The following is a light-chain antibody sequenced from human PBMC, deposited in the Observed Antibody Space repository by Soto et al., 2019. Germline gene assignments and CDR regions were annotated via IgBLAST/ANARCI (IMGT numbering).Light chain of an antibody. CDR2: TGS. Sequence: DIQMTQSPSYVSASVGARATIPCRASQGIKNWLAWYQQKPGKAPNLVIYTGSSLQSGVPSRFSGSGSGTDFTLTINSLQPEDFATYYCQQAASFPITFGQGTRLEI. J-gene: IGKJ5*01. V-gene: IGKV1-12*01. CDR3: QQAASFPIT. CDR1: QGIKNW.